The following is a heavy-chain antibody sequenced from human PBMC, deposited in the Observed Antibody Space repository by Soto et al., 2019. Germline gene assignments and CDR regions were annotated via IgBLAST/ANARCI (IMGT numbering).Heavy chain of an antibody. CDR1: GFTFSNYA. Sequence: GSLRLSCAASGFTFSNYAMTWVRQAPGKGLEWVSAISGDAVYTYYADSVKGRFTTSRDNSKTTLYLQLSSLRSEDTAVYYCAKNRMNGHAHYDFWGQGAPVTVS. V-gene: IGHV3-23*01. CDR3: AKNRMNGHAHYDF. D-gene: IGHD2-2*01. CDR2: ISGDAVYT. J-gene: IGHJ4*02.